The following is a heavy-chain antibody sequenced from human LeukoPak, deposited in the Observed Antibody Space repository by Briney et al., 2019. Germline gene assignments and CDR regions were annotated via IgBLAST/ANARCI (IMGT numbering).Heavy chain of an antibody. CDR1: GYTFTGYY. CDR2: VDPEDGET. D-gene: IGHD1-26*01. Sequence: GASVKVSCKASGYTFTGYYMHWVQQAPGKGPERMGLVDPEDGETIYAEKFQGRVTITADTSTDTAYMELSSLRSEDTAVYYCATDLVGATFRNHWGQGTLVTVSS. CDR3: ATDLVGATFRNH. J-gene: IGHJ5*02. V-gene: IGHV1-69-2*01.